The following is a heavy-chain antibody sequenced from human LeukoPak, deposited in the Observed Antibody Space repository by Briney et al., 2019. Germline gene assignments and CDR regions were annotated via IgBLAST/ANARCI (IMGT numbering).Heavy chain of an antibody. V-gene: IGHV3-66*01. CDR3: ARDAPSLPGYFDL. CDR2: IYSGGST. Sequence: GGSLRLSCAASGFTVSSNYMSWVRQAPGKGLEWVSVIYSGGSTYYADSVKGRFTISRDNSKNTLYLQMNSLRAEDTAVYYCARDAPSLPGYFDLWGRGTLVTVSS. D-gene: IGHD1-14*01. CDR1: GFTVSSNY. J-gene: IGHJ2*01.